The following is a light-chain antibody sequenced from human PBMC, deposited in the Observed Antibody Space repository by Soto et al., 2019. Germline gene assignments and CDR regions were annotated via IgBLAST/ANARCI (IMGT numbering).Light chain of an antibody. V-gene: IGKV3-11*01. J-gene: IGKJ2*01. CDR1: QSVDTY. CDR2: DAS. Sequence: EIVLTQSPATLSLSPGERVTLSCRASQSVDTYVAWYQQKPGQAPRLLIYDASHRATGIPARFSGSGSWTDFNLTISSLEPEAFAVYYCQQRSHRRTFNFGQGTKLEIK. CDR3: QQRSHRRTFN.